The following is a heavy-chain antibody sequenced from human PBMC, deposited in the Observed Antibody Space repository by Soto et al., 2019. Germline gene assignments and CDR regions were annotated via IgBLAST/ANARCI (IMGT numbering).Heavy chain of an antibody. CDR1: GYSFSSCW. CDR3: ARHAIGRATIKP. D-gene: IGHD1-26*01. V-gene: IGHV5-51*01. J-gene: IGHJ5*02. CDR2: INPTDSDT. Sequence: GESLKISCEASGYSFSSCWIGWVRQMPGKGLEWMAIINPTDSDTRYSPSFRGQVTISANKSISTAYLQWSSLKASDTAMYYCARHAIGRATIKPWGQGTLLTVSS.